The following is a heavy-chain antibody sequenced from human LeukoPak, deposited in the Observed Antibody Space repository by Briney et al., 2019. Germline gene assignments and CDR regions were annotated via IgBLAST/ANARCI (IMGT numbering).Heavy chain of an antibody. CDR2: ISSSGSTI. J-gene: IGHJ4*02. Sequence: GGSLRLSCAASGFTFSSYEMNWVRQAPGKGLEWVSYISSSGSTIYYADSVKGRFTIPRDKAKHSLCLQMNSLRAEDTAVYYCARAQVGYSSSLWGQGTLVTVSS. CDR1: GFTFSSYE. D-gene: IGHD6-19*01. V-gene: IGHV3-48*03. CDR3: ARAQVGYSSSL.